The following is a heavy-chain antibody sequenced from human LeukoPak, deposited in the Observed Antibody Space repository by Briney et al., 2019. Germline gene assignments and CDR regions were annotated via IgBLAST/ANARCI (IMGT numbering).Heavy chain of an antibody. CDR1: GFAFSNYA. CDR2: LSGGGDSR. Sequence: QTGGSLRLSCAASGFAFSNYAMSWVRQAPGKGLEWVSSLSGGGDSRYYADSVMGRFTISRDNSKNTLYLQMNSLRAEDTAAYYCAKAVRSMVTGGGYFDSWGRGTLVTVSS. CDR3: AKAVRSMVTGGGYFDS. J-gene: IGHJ4*02. V-gene: IGHV3-23*01. D-gene: IGHD3-10*01.